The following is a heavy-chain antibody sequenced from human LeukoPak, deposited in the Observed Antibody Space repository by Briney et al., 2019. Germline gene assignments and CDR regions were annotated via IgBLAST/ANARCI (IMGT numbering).Heavy chain of an antibody. J-gene: IGHJ4*02. V-gene: IGHV4-38-2*02. CDR1: GYSISSGYY. Sequence: SETLSLTCTVSGYSISSGYYWGWIRQPPGKGLEWIGSIYHNGSTYYNPSLKSRVTISVDTSKNQFSLKLSSVTAADTAVYYCARGVYNWNGDFDYWGQGTLVTVSS. CDR3: ARGVYNWNGDFDY. D-gene: IGHD1-1*01. CDR2: IYHNGST.